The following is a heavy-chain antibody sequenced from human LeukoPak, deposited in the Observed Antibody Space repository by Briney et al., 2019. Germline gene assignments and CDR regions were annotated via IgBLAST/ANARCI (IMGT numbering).Heavy chain of an antibody. D-gene: IGHD3-10*01. V-gene: IGHV4-34*01. Sequence: PSETLSLTCAVYGGSFSGYYWSWIRQPPGKGLEWIGEINHSGSTNYNPSLKSRVTISVDTSKNQFSLKLSSVTAADTAVYYCARGWDGSGGYYNSYYYYYYMDVWGKGTTVTVSS. J-gene: IGHJ6*03. CDR1: GGSFSGYY. CDR2: INHSGST. CDR3: ARGWDGSGGYYNSYYYYYYMDV.